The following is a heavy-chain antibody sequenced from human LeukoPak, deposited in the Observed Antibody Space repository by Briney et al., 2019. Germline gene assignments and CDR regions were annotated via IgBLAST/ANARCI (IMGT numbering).Heavy chain of an antibody. J-gene: IGHJ4*02. CDR3: ARVGRYGYNLEYFDY. CDR1: GGSVSSYY. Sequence: SETLSLTCTVSGGSVSSYYWSWIRQPPGKGLEWIGYIYYSGSTNYNPSLKSRVTISVDTSKNQFSLKLSSVTAADTAVYYCARVGRYGYNLEYFDYWGQGTLVTVSS. D-gene: IGHD5-24*01. CDR2: IYYSGST. V-gene: IGHV4-59*02.